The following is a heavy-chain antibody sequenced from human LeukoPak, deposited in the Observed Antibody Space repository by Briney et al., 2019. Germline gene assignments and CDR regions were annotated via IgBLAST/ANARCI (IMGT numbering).Heavy chain of an antibody. CDR2: ISYDGSNK. J-gene: IGHJ4*02. Sequence: PGRSLRLSCAASGFTFSSYAMHWVRQAPGKGLEWVAVISYDGSNKYYADSVKGRFTISRDNSKNTLYLQMNSLRAEDTAVYYCARDIDSSRSDWGQGTLVTVSS. CDR3: ARDIDSSRSD. D-gene: IGHD6-19*01. CDR1: GFTFSSYA. V-gene: IGHV3-30*04.